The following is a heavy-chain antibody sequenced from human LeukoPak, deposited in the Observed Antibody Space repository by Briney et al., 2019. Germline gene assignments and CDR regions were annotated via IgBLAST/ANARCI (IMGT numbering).Heavy chain of an antibody. J-gene: IGHJ4*02. CDR1: GYTFTNYY. V-gene: IGHV1-46*01. Sequence: ASVKVSCKASGYTFTNYYMHWVRQAPGQGLEWMGIINPVNGATSYAQEFQGRVTVTRDTSTSTVYMELSSLTSEDTAVYYCARGRRQLWLTDYFDYWGQGTLVTVSS. CDR2: INPVNGAT. CDR3: ARGRRQLWLTDYFDY. D-gene: IGHD5-18*01.